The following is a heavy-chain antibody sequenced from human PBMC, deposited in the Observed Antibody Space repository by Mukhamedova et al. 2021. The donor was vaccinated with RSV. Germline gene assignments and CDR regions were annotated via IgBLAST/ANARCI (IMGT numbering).Heavy chain of an antibody. V-gene: IGHV1-18*03. Sequence: EYMGWISGYNAKTYYAQKFQGRVTMTTDTSTTTGYMELRSLRSDDMAVYYCARAPPPFYGSGMNWFDPWGQGTLVTVSS. J-gene: IGHJ5*02. CDR2: ISGYNAKT. D-gene: IGHD3-10*01. CDR3: ARAPPPFYGSGMNWFDP.